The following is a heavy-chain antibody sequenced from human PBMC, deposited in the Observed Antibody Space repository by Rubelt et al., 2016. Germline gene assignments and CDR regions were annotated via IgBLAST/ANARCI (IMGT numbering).Heavy chain of an antibody. J-gene: IGHJ4*02. CDR1: GFTFSSYW. CDR3: VREYCTRTTCYSSEVY. CDR2: IKGDGSRT. Sequence: EVQLVESGGGLVQPGGSLRLSCAASGFTFSSYWMHWVRQAPGKGLVWVSRIKGDGSRTGYADSVKGRFTISRDDSKNTLFLQMSSLRAEDTALYYCVREYCTRTTCYSSEVYWGQGTRVSVSS. V-gene: IGHV3-74*02. D-gene: IGHD2/OR15-2a*01.